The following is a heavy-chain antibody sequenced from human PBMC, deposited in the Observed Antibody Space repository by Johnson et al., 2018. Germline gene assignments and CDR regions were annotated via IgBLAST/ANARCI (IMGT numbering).Heavy chain of an antibody. J-gene: IGHJ6*03. CDR3: AKDRGRNYYYMDV. V-gene: IGHV3-9*01. CDR1: GFTFDDYA. CDR2: ISWNSGSI. Sequence: VQLVQSGGGLVQPGRSLRLSCAASGFTFDDYAIHWVRQAPGKGLEWVSGISWNSGSIGYADSVKGRFTISRDNAKNSLYLQMNSLRPEDTALYYCAKDRGRNYYYMDVWGKGTTVTGSS. D-gene: IGHD1-26*01.